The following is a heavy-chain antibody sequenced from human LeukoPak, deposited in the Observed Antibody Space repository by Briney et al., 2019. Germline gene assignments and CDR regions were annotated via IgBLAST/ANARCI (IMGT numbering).Heavy chain of an antibody. Sequence: KSSETLSLTCTVSGDSISSSRYYWGWIRQPPGKGLEWIVTVYYSGSTYYNPSLKSRVTISVDTSKNQFSLKLISVTAADTAVYYCAAAHHSSSWYYFDYWGQGTLVTVS. V-gene: IGHV4-39*01. D-gene: IGHD6-13*01. CDR2: VYYSGST. J-gene: IGHJ4*02. CDR1: GDSISSSRYY. CDR3: AAAHHSSSWYYFDY.